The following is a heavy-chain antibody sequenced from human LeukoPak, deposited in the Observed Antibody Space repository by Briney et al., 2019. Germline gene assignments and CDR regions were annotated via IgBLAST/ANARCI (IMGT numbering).Heavy chain of an antibody. D-gene: IGHD3-10*01. CDR3: ARVHGEVSDEIFHYFDY. CDR2: IYSRGST. V-gene: IGHV3-53*01. J-gene: IGHJ4*02. CDR1: GFSVSGSY. Sequence: GGSLKLSCAASGFSVSGSYMSWVRQAPGKGLEWVSVIYSRGSTYYTDSVKGRCTISRDVSKNTVSLQLDNLTTEDTAVYYCARVHGEVSDEIFHYFDYWGQGTPATVSS.